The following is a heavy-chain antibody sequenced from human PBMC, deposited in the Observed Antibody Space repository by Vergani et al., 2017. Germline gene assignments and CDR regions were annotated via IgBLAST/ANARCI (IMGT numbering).Heavy chain of an antibody. V-gene: IGHV3-21*01. J-gene: IGHJ4*02. CDR2: ISSSSSYI. Sequence: EVQLLESGGGLVQPGGSLRLSCAASGFTFSSYAMSWVRQAPGKGLEWVSSISSSSSYIYYADSVKGRFTISRDNAKNSLYLQMNSLRAEDTAVYYCARDLSHVAGTLDYWGQGTLVTVSS. CDR1: GFTFSSYA. D-gene: IGHD6-13*01. CDR3: ARDLSHVAGTLDY.